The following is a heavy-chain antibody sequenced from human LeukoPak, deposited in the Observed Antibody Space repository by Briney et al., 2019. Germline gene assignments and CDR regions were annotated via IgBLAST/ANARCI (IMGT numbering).Heavy chain of an antibody. J-gene: IGHJ4*02. Sequence: PGGSLRLSCAASGFTFSSYAMSWVRQAPGKGLEWVSAISGSGGSTYYADSVKGRFTISRDNSKNTLYLQMNSLRAEDTAVYYCAKDREEWELLLEYFDYWGQGTLVTVSS. V-gene: IGHV3-23*01. CDR3: AKDREEWELLLEYFDY. CDR2: ISGSGGST. D-gene: IGHD1-26*01. CDR1: GFTFSSYA.